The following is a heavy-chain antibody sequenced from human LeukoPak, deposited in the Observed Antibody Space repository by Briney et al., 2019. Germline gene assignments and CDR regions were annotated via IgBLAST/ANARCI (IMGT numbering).Heavy chain of an antibody. Sequence: GGSLRLSCAASGFTFSSYSMNWVRQTPGKGLEWVSSISSSSSYIYYADSVKGRFTISRDNAKNSLYLQMNSLRAEDTAVYYCARGSSGWYQGVVYWGQGTPVTVSS. D-gene: IGHD6-19*01. V-gene: IGHV3-21*01. CDR3: ARGSSGWYQGVVY. CDR2: ISSSSSYI. CDR1: GFTFSSYS. J-gene: IGHJ4*02.